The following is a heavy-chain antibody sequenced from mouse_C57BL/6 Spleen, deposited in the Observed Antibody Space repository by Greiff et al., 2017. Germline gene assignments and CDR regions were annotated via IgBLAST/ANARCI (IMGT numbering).Heavy chain of an antibody. V-gene: IGHV1-53*01. CDR1: GYTFTSYW. CDR3: ARGWLLREDYFDD. J-gene: IGHJ2*01. Sequence: VQLQQPGTELVKPGASVKLSCKASGYTFTSYWMHWVKQRPGQGLEWIGNINPSNGGTNYNEKFKSKATLTVDKSSSTAYMQLSSLTSEDSAVYYCARGWLLREDYFDDWGQGTTLTVSS. CDR2: INPSNGGT. D-gene: IGHD2-3*01.